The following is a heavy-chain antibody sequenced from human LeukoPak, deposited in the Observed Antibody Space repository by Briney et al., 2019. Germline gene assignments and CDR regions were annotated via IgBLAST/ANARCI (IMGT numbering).Heavy chain of an antibody. CDR3: AKDGDWNGPEFGY. CDR1: GFTVSSNY. CDR2: IYSGGST. D-gene: IGHD1-1*01. Sequence: GGSLRLSCAASGFTVSSNYMSWVRQAPGKGLEWVSVIYSGGSTYYADSVKGRFTISRDNSKNTLYLQMNSLRAEDTAVYYCAKDGDWNGPEFGYWGQGTLVTVSS. J-gene: IGHJ4*02. V-gene: IGHV3-53*05.